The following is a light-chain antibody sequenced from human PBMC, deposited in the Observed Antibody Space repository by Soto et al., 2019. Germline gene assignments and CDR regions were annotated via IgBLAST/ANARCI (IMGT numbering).Light chain of an antibody. CDR3: SSFTSSSLWV. Sequence: QSALTQPASVSGSPGQSITISCTGTSSDVGGYDYVSWYQQHPGRAPKLMIFDVSDRPSGVSNRFSGSKSGSTASLTISGLQAEDEADYYCSSFTSSSLWVFGGGTKVTVL. CDR2: DVS. V-gene: IGLV2-14*01. CDR1: SSDVGGYDY. J-gene: IGLJ3*02.